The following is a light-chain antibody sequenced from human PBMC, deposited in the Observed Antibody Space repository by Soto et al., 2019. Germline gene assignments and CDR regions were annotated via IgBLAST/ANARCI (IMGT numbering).Light chain of an antibody. CDR2: EVS. CDR3: SSYAGSNNLV. Sequence: QSVLTQPPSASGSPGQSVTIPCTGTSSDAGGYNSVSWYQQHPGKVPKLMIYEVSKRPSGVPDRFSGSKSGNTASLTVSGLQAEDEADYYCSSYAGSNNLVFGGGTKLTVL. CDR1: SSDAGGYNS. J-gene: IGLJ2*01. V-gene: IGLV2-8*01.